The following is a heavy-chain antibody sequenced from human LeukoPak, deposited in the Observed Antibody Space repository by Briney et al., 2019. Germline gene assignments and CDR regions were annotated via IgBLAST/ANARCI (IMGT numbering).Heavy chain of an antibody. CDR1: GFTVSSNC. Sequence: GGSLRLSCAASGFTVSSNCMSWVRQAPGKGLEWVSVIYSGGRTYYAESVKGRFTISRDISKNTLYLQMNSLTAEDTAVYYCARDLCSGGSCYKYWGQGTLVTVSS. CDR3: ARDLCSGGSCYKY. V-gene: IGHV3-53*01. CDR2: IYSGGRT. D-gene: IGHD2-15*01. J-gene: IGHJ4*02.